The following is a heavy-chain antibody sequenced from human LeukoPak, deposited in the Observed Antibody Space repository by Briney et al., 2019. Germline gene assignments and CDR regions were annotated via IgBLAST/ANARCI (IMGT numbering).Heavy chain of an antibody. CDR1: GFTFSSYA. D-gene: IGHD6-19*01. CDR3: AKDSFPSRAVAGTFDY. J-gene: IGHJ4*02. V-gene: IGHV3-23*01. Sequence: PGGSLRLSCAASGFTFSSYAMSWVRQAPGKGLEWVSAISGSGGSTYYADSVKGRFTISRDNSKNTLYLQMNSLRAEDTAVYYCAKDSFPSRAVAGTFDYWGQGTLSPSPQ. CDR2: ISGSGGST.